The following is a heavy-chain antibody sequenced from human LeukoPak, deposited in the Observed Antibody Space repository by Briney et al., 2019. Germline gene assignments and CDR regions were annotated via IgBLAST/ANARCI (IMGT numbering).Heavy chain of an antibody. Sequence: GGSLRLSCVASGLSFSSFALNWVRQAPGKGLEWVSAISDNGADTYYADSVKGRFTISRDNSKNTLFLQMNSLRAEDTALYYCAKRMTSVTTMDHWGQGTLVTVSS. CDR3: AKRMTSVTTMDH. V-gene: IGHV3-23*01. CDR1: GLSFSSFA. D-gene: IGHD4-17*01. J-gene: IGHJ4*02. CDR2: ISDNGADT.